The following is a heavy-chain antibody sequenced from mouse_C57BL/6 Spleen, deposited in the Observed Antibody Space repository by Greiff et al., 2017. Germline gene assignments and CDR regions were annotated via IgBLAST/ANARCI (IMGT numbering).Heavy chain of an antibody. CDR3: AREDYDYDGYAMDY. Sequence: VKLVESGPGLVQPSQSLSITCTVSGFSLTSYGVHWVRQSPGKGLEWLGVIWSGGSTDYNAAFISRLSISKDNSKSQVFFKMNSLQADDTAIYYCAREDYDYDGYAMDYWGQGTSVTVSS. D-gene: IGHD2-4*01. CDR2: IWSGGST. V-gene: IGHV2-2*01. CDR1: GFSLTSYG. J-gene: IGHJ4*01.